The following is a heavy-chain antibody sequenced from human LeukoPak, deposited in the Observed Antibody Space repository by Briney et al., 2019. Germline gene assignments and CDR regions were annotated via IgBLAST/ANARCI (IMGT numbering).Heavy chain of an antibody. CDR3: CHSLSGRTGAFDI. CDR1: GDSVSSNSAA. Sequence: SQTLSLACAISGDSVSSNSAAWNWIRQSPSRGLEWLGRTYYRSKWYNDYAVSVKSRITINPDTSKNQFSLQLDSVTPEDTAVYYCCHSLSGRTGAFDIWGRGTVVTVSS. CDR2: TYYRSKWYN. D-gene: IGHD2-21*01. V-gene: IGHV6-1*01. J-gene: IGHJ3*02.